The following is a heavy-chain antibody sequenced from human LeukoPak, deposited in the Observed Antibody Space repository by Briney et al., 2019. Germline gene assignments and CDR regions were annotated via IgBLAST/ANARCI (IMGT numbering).Heavy chain of an antibody. CDR1: GGSISTYY. D-gene: IGHD1-1*01. J-gene: IGHJ4*02. Sequence: PSETLSLTCTVSGGSISTYYWSWIRQPPGKGLEWIGYIYYSGSTSYNPSLKSRVTISVDTSKNQFSLKLTSVTAADTAMYYCARVAPTYNLCNFDYWGRGTLVTVSS. CDR3: ARVAPTYNLCNFDY. V-gene: IGHV4-59*01. CDR2: IYYSGST.